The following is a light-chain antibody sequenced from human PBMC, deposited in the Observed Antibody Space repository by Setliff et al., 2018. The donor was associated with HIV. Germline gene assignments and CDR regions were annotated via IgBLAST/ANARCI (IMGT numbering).Light chain of an antibody. V-gene: IGLV2-23*02. CDR1: SSDVGSYKL. CDR3: YSYAGSGTLYV. Sequence: QSVLTQPASVSGSPGQSITISCTGTSSDVGSYKLVSWYQQHPGKAPKVMIYEVTKRPSGVSNRFSGSKSANTASLTISGLQAEDEADYYCYSYAGSGTLYVFGTGTKVTVL. CDR2: EVT. J-gene: IGLJ1*01.